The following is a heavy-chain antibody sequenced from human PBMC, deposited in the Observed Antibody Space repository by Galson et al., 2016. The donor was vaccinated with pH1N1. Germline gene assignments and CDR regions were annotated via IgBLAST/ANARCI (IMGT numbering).Heavy chain of an antibody. V-gene: IGHV2-5*02. D-gene: IGHD4-17*01. CDR3: ALSVGNSVTTLKPFDY. J-gene: IGHJ4*02. Sequence: PALVKPTQTLTLTCSFSGFSLSSREVGVGWVRQSPGKAPQWLALIYWDGNYHYSPSLKTRLTITKDTTRNRVVLTMTNMAPVDTATYYCALSVGNSVTTLKPFDYWGQGTLVTVSS. CDR1: GFSLSSREVG. CDR2: IYWDGNY.